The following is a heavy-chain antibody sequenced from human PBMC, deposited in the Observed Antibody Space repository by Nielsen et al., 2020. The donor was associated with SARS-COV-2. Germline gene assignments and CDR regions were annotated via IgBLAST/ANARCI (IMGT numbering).Heavy chain of an antibody. J-gene: IGHJ6*02. CDR3: ARERLYGMDV. CDR2: INPNSGGT. Sequence: ASVKVSCKASGYTFTSYYMHWVRQAPGQGLEWMGWINPNSGGTNYAQKFQGWVTMTRDTSISTVYMELSSLRSEDTAVYYCARERLYGMDVWGQGTTVTVSS. D-gene: IGHD3-16*01. V-gene: IGHV1-2*04. CDR1: GYTFTSYY.